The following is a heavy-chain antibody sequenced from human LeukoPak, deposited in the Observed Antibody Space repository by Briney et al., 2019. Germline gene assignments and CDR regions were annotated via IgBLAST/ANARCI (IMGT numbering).Heavy chain of an antibody. J-gene: IGHJ3*02. D-gene: IGHD1-14*01. CDR2: LDPNNGDT. Sequence: ASVKVSCKASAYTFTGYYLHWVRQAPGRGFQWMGWLDPNNGDTEYAQKFQGRVTMTRDRSISTAYMDLGRLTSDDTAVYYCARRSRNGLDAFDIWGQGTMVTVSS. CDR3: ARRSRNGLDAFDI. CDR1: AYTFTGYY. V-gene: IGHV1-2*02.